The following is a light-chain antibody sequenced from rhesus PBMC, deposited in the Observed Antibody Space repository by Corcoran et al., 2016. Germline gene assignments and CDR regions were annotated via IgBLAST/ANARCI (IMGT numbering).Light chain of an antibody. CDR3: QQGYSYPWT. V-gene: IGKV1S9*01. CDR1: QSLSNY. Sequence: DIQMTQSPSSLSASVGDRVTITCQASQSLSNYLNWYQLKPGEIPKLLIYRASSLQSGIPSRFRGSGSRTDFTLPISSLQPEGFATYYCQQGYSYPWTFGQGTKVEIK. J-gene: IGKJ1*01. CDR2: RAS.